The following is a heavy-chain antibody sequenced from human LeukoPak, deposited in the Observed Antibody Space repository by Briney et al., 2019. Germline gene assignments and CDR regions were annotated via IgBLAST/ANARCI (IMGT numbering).Heavy chain of an antibody. CDR3: ARGCSFTFDY. CDR1: GFTFSSYA. J-gene: IGHJ4*02. V-gene: IGHV3-30-3*01. D-gene: IGHD6-13*01. Sequence: AGGSLRLSCAASGFTFSSYAMHWVRQAPGKGLEWVAVISYDGSNKYYADSVKGRFTISRDNSKNTLYLQMNSLRAEDTAVYYCARGCSFTFDYWGQGTLVTVSS. CDR2: ISYDGSNK.